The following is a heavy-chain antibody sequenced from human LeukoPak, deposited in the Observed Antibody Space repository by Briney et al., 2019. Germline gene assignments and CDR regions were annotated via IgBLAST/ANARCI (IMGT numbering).Heavy chain of an antibody. V-gene: IGHV1-24*01. CDR3: ATDIRLERYYYYGMDV. CDR1: GYTLTELS. Sequence: ASVKVSCKVSGYTLTELSMHWVRQAPGKGLEWMGGFDPEDGETIYAQKFQGRVTMTEDTPTDTAYMELSSLRSEDTAVYYCATDIRLERYYYYGMDVWGQGTTVTVSS. D-gene: IGHD2-21*01. J-gene: IGHJ6*02. CDR2: FDPEDGET.